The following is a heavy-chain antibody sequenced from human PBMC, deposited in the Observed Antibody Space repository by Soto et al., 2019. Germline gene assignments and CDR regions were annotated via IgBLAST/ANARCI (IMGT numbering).Heavy chain of an antibody. D-gene: IGHD3-10*01. CDR1: GGSISSGGYY. CDR2: IYYSGST. Sequence: QVQLQESGPGLVKPSQTLSLTCTVSGGSISSGGYYWSWIRQHPGKGLEWIGYIYYSGSTYYNPSLKNRVTISVDTAKSQFSLKLSSVTAADTAVYYCARDNRMVRRVIDYWGQGTLVTVSS. J-gene: IGHJ4*02. V-gene: IGHV4-31*03. CDR3: ARDNRMVRRVIDY.